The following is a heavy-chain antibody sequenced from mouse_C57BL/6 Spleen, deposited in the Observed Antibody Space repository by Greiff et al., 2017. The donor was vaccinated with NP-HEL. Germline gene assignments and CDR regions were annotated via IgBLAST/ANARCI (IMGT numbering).Heavy chain of an antibody. D-gene: IGHD2-5*01. J-gene: IGHJ4*01. CDR2: ISSGSSTI. V-gene: IGHV5-17*01. CDR1: GFTFSDYG. CDR3: VYSNYDYAMDY. Sequence: EVKLMESGGGLVKPGGSLKLSCAASGFTFSDYGMHWVRQAPEKGLEWVAYISSGSSTIYYADTVKGRFTISRDNAKNTLFLQMTSLRSEDTAMYYCVYSNYDYAMDYWGQGTSVTVSS.